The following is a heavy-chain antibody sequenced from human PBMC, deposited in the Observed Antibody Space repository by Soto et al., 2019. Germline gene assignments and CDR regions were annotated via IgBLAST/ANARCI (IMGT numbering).Heavy chain of an antibody. CDR2: ISAGGGIT. CDR3: AEASSRGYNSADY. J-gene: IGHJ4*02. Sequence: PGGSLRLSCGASGFPFINYAMTCVRHLPGKGLEWVSGISAGGGITYYADSVKGRFTISRDNSKNTLSLQMNSLRAEDTAVYYCAEASSRGYNSADYWGQGTLVTVSS. V-gene: IGHV3-23*01. CDR1: GFPFINYA. D-gene: IGHD1-1*01.